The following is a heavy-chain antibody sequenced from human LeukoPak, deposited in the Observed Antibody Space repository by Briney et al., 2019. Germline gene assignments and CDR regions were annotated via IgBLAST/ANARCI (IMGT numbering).Heavy chain of an antibody. CDR1: GYTFTGYY. D-gene: IGHD6-19*01. CDR3: ARDGYSSGPPNWFDP. V-gene: IGHV1-2*02. Sequence: GASVKVSCKASGYTFTGYYMHWVRQAPGQGLEWMGWINPNSGGTNYAQKFQGRVTMTRDTSISTAYMELSRLRSDDTAVHYCARDGYSSGPPNWFDPWGQGTLVTVSS. J-gene: IGHJ5*02. CDR2: INPNSGGT.